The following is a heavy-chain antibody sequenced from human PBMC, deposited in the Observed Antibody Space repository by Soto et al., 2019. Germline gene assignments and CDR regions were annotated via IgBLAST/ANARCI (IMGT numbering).Heavy chain of an antibody. CDR3: AKDPGNDFWRGYYTLRQYYYYGMDA. D-gene: IGHD3-3*01. J-gene: IGHJ6*02. Sequence: GGSLRLSCAASGFTFSSYGMHWVRQAPGKGLEWVAVISYDGSNKYYADSVKGRFTISRDNSKNTLYLQMNSLRAEDTAVYYCAKDPGNDFWRGYYTLRQYYYYGMDAWAQGTTVTVSS. CDR2: ISYDGSNK. CDR1: GFTFSSYG. V-gene: IGHV3-30*18.